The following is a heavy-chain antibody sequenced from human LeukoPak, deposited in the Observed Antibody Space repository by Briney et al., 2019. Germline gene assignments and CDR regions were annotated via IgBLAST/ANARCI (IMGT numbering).Heavy chain of an antibody. J-gene: IGHJ4*02. CDR2: ISGSGDGT. CDR1: GFMFSTND. CDR3: ANIDTGEDFDY. Sequence: LSGGSLRLSCAASGFMFSTNDMSWVRQAPGKGLEWVSAISGSGDGTTYADSVKGRFTISRDNSKNTLYLQMNSLRAEDTAVYYCANIDTGEDFDYWGQGTLVTVSS. V-gene: IGHV3-23*01. D-gene: IGHD3-10*01.